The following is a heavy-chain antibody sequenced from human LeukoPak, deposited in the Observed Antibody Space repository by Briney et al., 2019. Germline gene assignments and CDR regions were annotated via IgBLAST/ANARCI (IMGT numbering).Heavy chain of an antibody. CDR1: GYTLTELS. CDR2: FDPEDGET. V-gene: IGHV1-24*01. CDR3: ATDLSSAYYDSSGYFYHYYGMDV. D-gene: IGHD3-22*01. J-gene: IGHJ6*02. Sequence: RASVKVSCKVSGYTLTELSMHWVRQAPGKGLEWMGGFDPEDGETIYAQKFQGRVTMTEDTSTDTAYMELSSLRSEDTAVYYCATDLSSAYYDSSGYFYHYYGMDVWGQGTTVTVSS.